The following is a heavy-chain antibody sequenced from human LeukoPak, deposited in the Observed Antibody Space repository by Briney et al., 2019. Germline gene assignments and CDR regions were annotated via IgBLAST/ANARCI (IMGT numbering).Heavy chain of an antibody. CDR2: ISGSGDKT. CDR3: AKDGTNYGLGTSFDN. Sequence: GGSLRLSCAASGFTFGSFAMTWVRQAPGKGLEWVAAISGSGDKTYYADSVKGRFTISRDNSKTTLFLQLNSLGAGDSAVFYCAKDGTNYGLGTSFDNWGQGTLVTVSS. J-gene: IGHJ4*02. CDR1: GFTFGSFA. V-gene: IGHV3-23*01. D-gene: IGHD3-10*01.